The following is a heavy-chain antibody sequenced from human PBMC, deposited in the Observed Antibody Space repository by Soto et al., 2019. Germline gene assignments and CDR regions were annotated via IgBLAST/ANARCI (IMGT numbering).Heavy chain of an antibody. CDR1: EFALSDYG. J-gene: IGHJ4*02. Sequence: QVQLLESGGGMVQPGRSLRLSCAASEFALSDYGMHWIRQAPGKGLEWVAVVWFDGSKMYYADSVKGRFTISRDNSKNTLSLQMNSPRVEDTAIYYCARDGRSGWTSYHFDYWGQGTLVTVSS. CDR3: ARDGRSGWTSYHFDY. V-gene: IGHV3-33*01. CDR2: VWFDGSKM. D-gene: IGHD6-19*01.